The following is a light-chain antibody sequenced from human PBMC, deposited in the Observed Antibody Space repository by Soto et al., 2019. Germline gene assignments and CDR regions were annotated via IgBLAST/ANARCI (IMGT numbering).Light chain of an antibody. V-gene: IGLV2-23*01. Sequence: QSALTQPASVSGSPGQSITISCTGTSSDVGSYNLVSWYQQHPGKAPKLMIYEGSKRPSGVSNRFSGSKSGNTASLTISGLQAEDEAEYDCCSYAGGSTFVVFGGGTKLTVL. J-gene: IGLJ2*01. CDR3: CSYAGGSTFVV. CDR2: EGS. CDR1: SSDVGSYNL.